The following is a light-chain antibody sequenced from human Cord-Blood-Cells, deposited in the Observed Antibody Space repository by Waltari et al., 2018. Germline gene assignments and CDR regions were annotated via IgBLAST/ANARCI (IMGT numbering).Light chain of an antibody. Sequence: DIQMTQSPSSLSASVGDGVTITCRASQSISSYLNWYQQKPGKAPKLLIYAASSLQSGVPSRFSGSGSGTDFTLTICSLQPEDFATYYCQQSYSTPPYSFGQGTKLEIK. CDR2: AAS. CDR1: QSISSY. CDR3: QQSYSTPPYS. J-gene: IGKJ2*03. V-gene: IGKV1-39*01.